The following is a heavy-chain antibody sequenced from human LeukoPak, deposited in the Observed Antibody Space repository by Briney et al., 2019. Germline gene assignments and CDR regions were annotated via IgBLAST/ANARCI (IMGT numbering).Heavy chain of an antibody. D-gene: IGHD2-15*01. CDR2: FSGYNGNT. CDR1: GYTFTSYG. CDR3: ARVGYCSGGSCQNHFDY. V-gene: IGHV1-18*01. J-gene: IGHJ4*02. Sequence: ASVKVSCKASGYTFTSYGISWVRHAPGQGLEWMGWFSGYNGNTNYAQKVQGRVTMTTDTSTSTAYMELRSLRSDDTAVYYCARVGYCSGGSCQNHFDYWGQGTLVTVSS.